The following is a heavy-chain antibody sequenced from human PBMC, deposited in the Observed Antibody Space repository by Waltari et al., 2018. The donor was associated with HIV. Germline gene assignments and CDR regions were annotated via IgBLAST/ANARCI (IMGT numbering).Heavy chain of an antibody. Sequence: MQLVESGGGLVQRGGSLRLSCGAPGFTFSRHWMKRCRKAPGKALEWVANKKDDGNEKYFVNSVRGRFTISRDNANNSLYLEMNRLRDEDTAVYYCVRENDFGTIFFNYYYAMDVWGQGTSVTVSS. V-gene: IGHV3-7*01. CDR2: KKDDGNEK. J-gene: IGHJ6*02. CDR1: GFTFSRHW. D-gene: IGHD3-3*01. CDR3: VRENDFGTIFFNYYYAMDV.